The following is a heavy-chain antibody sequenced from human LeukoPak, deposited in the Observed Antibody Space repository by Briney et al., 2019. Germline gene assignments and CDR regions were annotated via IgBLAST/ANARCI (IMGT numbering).Heavy chain of an antibody. CDR2: ISYDGSNK. V-gene: IGHV3-30-3*01. Sequence: GRSLRLSCAASGFTFSSYAMHWVRQAPGKGLEWGAVISYDGSNKYYADSVKRRFTICRDNSKNTLYLQMNSLRAEDTAVYYCARDCNIVVVPAAMFSAYYYYYGMDVWGQGTTVTVSS. CDR1: GFTFSSYA. CDR3: ARDCNIVVVPAAMFSAYYYYYGMDV. J-gene: IGHJ6*02. D-gene: IGHD2-2*01.